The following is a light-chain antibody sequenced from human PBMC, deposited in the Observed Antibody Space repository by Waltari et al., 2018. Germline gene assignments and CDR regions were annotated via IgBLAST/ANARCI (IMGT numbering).Light chain of an antibody. CDR3: QQRSNWLFT. Sequence: EIVLTQSPATLSLSPGERATLSCRASQGGSSYLAWYQQKPGQAPRLLIYDASNRATGIPARFSGSGSGTDFTLTISSLEPEDFAVYYCQQRSNWLFTFGQGTRLEIK. J-gene: IGKJ5*01. CDR1: QGGSSY. V-gene: IGKV3-11*01. CDR2: DAS.